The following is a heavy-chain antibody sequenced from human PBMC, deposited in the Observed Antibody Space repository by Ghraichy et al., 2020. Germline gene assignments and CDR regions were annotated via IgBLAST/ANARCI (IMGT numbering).Heavy chain of an antibody. CDR3: SRGGYYLDY. Sequence: GESLNISCAASGFTFSSYWMTWVRQAPGKGLEWVANINLDGSDKNYVDSVKGRFTISRDNAKNSLFLQMDGLRDDDTAVYYCSRGGYYLDYWGQGTLVTVSS. V-gene: IGHV3-7*03. J-gene: IGHJ4*02. CDR1: GFTFSSYW. CDR2: INLDGSDK. D-gene: IGHD3-10*01.